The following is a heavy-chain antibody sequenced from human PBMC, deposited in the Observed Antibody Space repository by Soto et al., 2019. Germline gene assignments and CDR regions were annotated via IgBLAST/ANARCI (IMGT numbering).Heavy chain of an antibody. V-gene: IGHV3-7*03. J-gene: IGHJ5*02. CDR3: ARYRSLDP. D-gene: IGHD3-16*02. CDR1: GFILRNYW. CDR2: IKEDGSEK. Sequence: EVQLVESGGGLLQPGGSLRLSCADSGFILRNYWMSWVRQAPGMGLQWVASIKEDGSEKYYVDPVKGRFTISRENAKNSLYLQMNSLRAEDTAVYYCARYRSLDPWGQGILVTVSS.